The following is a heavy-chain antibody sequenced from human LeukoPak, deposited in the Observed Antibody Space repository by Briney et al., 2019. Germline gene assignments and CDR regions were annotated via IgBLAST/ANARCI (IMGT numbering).Heavy chain of an antibody. CDR1: GYTFTSYD. CDR3: ARGRSIAARPV. V-gene: IGHV1-8*01. D-gene: IGHD6-6*01. CDR2: MNPNSGNT. J-gene: IGHJ4*02. Sequence: GASVKVFCKVSGYTFTSYDINWVRRATGQGLEWMGWMNPNSGNTGYAQKFQGRVTMTRNTSISTAYMELSSLRSEDTAVYYCARGRSIAARPVWGQGTLVTVSS.